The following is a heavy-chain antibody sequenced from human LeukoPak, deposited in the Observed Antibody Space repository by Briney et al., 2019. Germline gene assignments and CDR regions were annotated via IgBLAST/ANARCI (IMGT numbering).Heavy chain of an antibody. CDR2: ISTSGSTT. D-gene: IGHD6-13*01. CDR1: GFTFSDYY. V-gene: IGHV3-11*04. Sequence: GGSLRLSCAASGFTFSDYYMSRIRQTPGKGLEWVSYISTSGSTTYYADSVKGRFTLSRDNANNSLYLQMNSLRAEDTAVYYCARRVAAAGSTGLRYIDVWGKGTTVTVSS. CDR3: ARRVAAAGSTGLRYIDV. J-gene: IGHJ6*03.